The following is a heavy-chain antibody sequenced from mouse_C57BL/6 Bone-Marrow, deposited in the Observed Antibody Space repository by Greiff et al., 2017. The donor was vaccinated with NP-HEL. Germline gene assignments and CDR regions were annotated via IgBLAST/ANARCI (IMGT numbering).Heavy chain of an antibody. CDR3: ASKTAQATWFAY. V-gene: IGHV2-6*01. J-gene: IGHJ3*01. CDR2: IWGVGST. Sequence: QVQLQQSGPGLVAPSQSLSITRTVSGFSLTSYGVDWVRQSPGKGLEWLGVIWGVGSTNYNSALKSRLSISKDNSKSQVFLKMNSLQPDDTAMYYCASKTAQATWFAYWGQGTLVTVSA. CDR1: GFSLTSYG. D-gene: IGHD3-2*02.